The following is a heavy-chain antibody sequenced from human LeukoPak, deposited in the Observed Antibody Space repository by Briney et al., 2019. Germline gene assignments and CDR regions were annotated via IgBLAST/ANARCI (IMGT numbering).Heavy chain of an antibody. J-gene: IGHJ4*02. CDR1: GFSFSSYS. CDR2: ISTSSTI. D-gene: IGHD1-26*01. V-gene: IGHV3-48*02. CDR3: ARDSGSYSYFALDV. Sequence: GGSLRLSCAASGFSFSSYSMNWVRQAPGKGLEWVSYISTSSTINYADSVKGRFTISRDNAKSSLDLQMNSLRDEDTAIYYCARDSGSYSYFALDVWGQGTLVTVSS.